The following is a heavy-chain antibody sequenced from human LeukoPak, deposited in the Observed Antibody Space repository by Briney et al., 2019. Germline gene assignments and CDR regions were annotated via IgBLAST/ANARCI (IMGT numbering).Heavy chain of an antibody. J-gene: IGHJ4*02. CDR2: INPNSGGT. CDR1: GYTLTELS. D-gene: IGHD3-22*01. CDR3: ARAEVSAYYYDSSGYYYDY. Sequence: ASVKVSCKVSGYTLTELSMHWVRQAPGQGLEWMGWINPNSGGTNYAQKFQGRVTMTRDTSISTAYMELSRLRSDDTAVYYCARAEVSAYYYDSSGYYYDYWGQGTLVTVSS. V-gene: IGHV1-2*02.